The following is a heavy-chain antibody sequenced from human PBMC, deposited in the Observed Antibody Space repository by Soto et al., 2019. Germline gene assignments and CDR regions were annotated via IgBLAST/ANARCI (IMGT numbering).Heavy chain of an antibody. J-gene: IGHJ5*02. CDR3: AKPMMTTNINWFDA. Sequence: PGGSLRLSCAASGFTFGSYAMSWVRQAPGKGLEWVSTISASGGNTYYADSVKGRFAISRDNSKNTLYLQMNSLGAEDTAVYYCAKPMMTTNINWFDAWGQGTLVTVSS. V-gene: IGHV3-23*01. D-gene: IGHD4-4*01. CDR1: GFTFGSYA. CDR2: ISASGGNT.